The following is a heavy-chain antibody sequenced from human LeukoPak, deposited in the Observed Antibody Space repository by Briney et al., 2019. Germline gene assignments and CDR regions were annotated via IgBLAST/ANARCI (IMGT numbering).Heavy chain of an antibody. CDR1: GFTFSNYA. V-gene: IGHV3-21*01. Sequence: GGSLRLSCAASGFTFSNYAMNWVRQAPGKGLEWVSSISSSSSYIYYADSVKGRFTISRDNAKNSLYLQMNSLRAEDTAVYYCARDRMVRGVIGYWGQGTLVTVSS. CDR2: ISSSSSYI. CDR3: ARDRMVRGVIGY. J-gene: IGHJ4*02. D-gene: IGHD3-10*01.